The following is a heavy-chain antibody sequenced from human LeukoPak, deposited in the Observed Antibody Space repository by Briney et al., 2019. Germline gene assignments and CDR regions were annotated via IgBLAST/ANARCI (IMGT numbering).Heavy chain of an antibody. J-gene: IGHJ5*02. CDR2: ISGSGGST. Sequence: PGGTLRLSCAASGFTFSSYGMSWVRQAPGKGLEWVSAISGSGGSTYYADSVKGRFTSSRDNSKNTLYLQMNSLRVEDTAVYYCVREGGSDWYSGWFDPWGQGTLVTVSS. D-gene: IGHD6-19*01. CDR1: GFTFSSYG. V-gene: IGHV3-23*01. CDR3: VREGGSDWYSGWFDP.